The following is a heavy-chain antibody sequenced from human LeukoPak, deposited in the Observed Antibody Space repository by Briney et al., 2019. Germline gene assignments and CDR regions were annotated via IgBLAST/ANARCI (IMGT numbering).Heavy chain of an antibody. CDR2: INHSGST. J-gene: IGHJ4*02. CDR3: ARRRLPRPFDY. V-gene: IGHV4-34*01. D-gene: IGHD4-11*01. Sequence: PSETLSLTCTVSGASISNNYWSWIRQPPGKGLEWIGEINHSGSTNYNPSLKSRVTISVDTSKNQFSLKLSSVTAADTAVYYCARRRLPRPFDYWGQGTLVTVSS. CDR1: GASISNNY.